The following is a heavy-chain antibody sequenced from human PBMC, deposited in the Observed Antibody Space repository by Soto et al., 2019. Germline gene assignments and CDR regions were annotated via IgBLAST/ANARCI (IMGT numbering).Heavy chain of an antibody. D-gene: IGHD2-21*02. V-gene: IGHV3-66*01. CDR1: GCTVSSNY. CDR2: IYSGGRT. Sequence: EVQLVESGGGLVQPGGSLRLACAASGCTVSSNYMSWVRQAPGKGLEWVSVIYSGGRTYYADTVKGRFTISRDNAKNTLYLKMTSLRAEDTAVYDCEREGGGSGGNSYYYYGMDVWGQGTTVTVSS. J-gene: IGHJ6*02. CDR3: EREGGGSGGNSYYYYGMDV.